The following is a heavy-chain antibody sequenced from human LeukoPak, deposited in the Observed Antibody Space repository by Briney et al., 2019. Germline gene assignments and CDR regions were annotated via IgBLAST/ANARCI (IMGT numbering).Heavy chain of an antibody. CDR2: ISSSSSTI. Sequence: GGSLRLSCAASGFTFSSYEMNWVRQAPGKGLEWVSYISSSSSTIYYADSVKGRFTISRDNAKNSLYLQMNSLRAEDTAVYYCARGGKILSDSYYYYYMDVWGKGTTVTVSS. J-gene: IGHJ6*03. CDR1: GFTFSSYE. D-gene: IGHD3-10*01. V-gene: IGHV3-48*01. CDR3: ARGGKILSDSYYYYYMDV.